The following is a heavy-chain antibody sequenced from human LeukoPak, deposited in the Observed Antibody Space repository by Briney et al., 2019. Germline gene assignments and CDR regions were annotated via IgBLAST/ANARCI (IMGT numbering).Heavy chain of an antibody. CDR2: ISSSSSTI. V-gene: IGHV3-48*02. J-gene: IGHJ3*02. CDR1: GFTFSTYS. D-gene: IGHD6-13*01. CDR3: ARESYSSSYDPAFDI. Sequence: GGSLRLSCAASGFTFSTYSMSWVRQAPGKGLEWVSYISSSSSTISYPDSVKGRFTISRDNAKNSLYLQMNSLRDEDTAVYYCARESYSSSYDPAFDIWGQGTMVTVSS.